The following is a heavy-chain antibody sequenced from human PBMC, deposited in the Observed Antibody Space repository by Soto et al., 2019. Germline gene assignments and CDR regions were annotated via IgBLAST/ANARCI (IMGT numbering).Heavy chain of an antibody. CDR3: ARGPSGWFGYDY. Sequence: EVQLVESGGGLVQPGGSLRLSCAASGFTFSSSWMHWVRQAPGKGLVWVSRINSGASTTNYADSVKGRFTISRDSAKNTLYLQMDSLTAEDTAVYYCARGPSGWFGYDYWGQGTLVTVSS. CDR2: INSGASTT. V-gene: IGHV3-74*01. CDR1: GFTFSSSW. J-gene: IGHJ4*02. D-gene: IGHD6-19*01.